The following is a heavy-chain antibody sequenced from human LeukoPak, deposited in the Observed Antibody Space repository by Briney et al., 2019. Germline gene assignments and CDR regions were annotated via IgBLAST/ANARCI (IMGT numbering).Heavy chain of an antibody. V-gene: IGHV3-23*01. CDR1: GIAFSSYA. D-gene: IGHD3-3*01. CDR3: VKLSYDFWSGSFDY. Sequence: GGSLRLSCAASGIAFSSYAMNWVRQAPGKGLEWVSGISGSGSSTYYADSVKGRFAISRDNSKNTLFLQMNSLRAEDTAVYYCVKLSYDFWSGSFDYWGQGTLVTVSS. CDR2: ISGSGSST. J-gene: IGHJ4*02.